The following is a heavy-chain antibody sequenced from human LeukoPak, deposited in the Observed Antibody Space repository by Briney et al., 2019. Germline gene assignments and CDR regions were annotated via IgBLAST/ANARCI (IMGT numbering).Heavy chain of an antibody. J-gene: IGHJ4*02. D-gene: IGHD3-10*01. CDR3: AKVPYYYGSGSYSDY. V-gene: IGHV3-23*01. CDR2: ISGSGGST. Sequence: QSGGSLRLSCAASGFTFSSYAMSWVRQAPGEGLEWVSAISGSGGSTSYADSVKGRFTISRDNSKNTLYLQMNSLRAEDTAVYYCAKVPYYYGSGSYSDYWGQGTLVTVSS. CDR1: GFTFSSYA.